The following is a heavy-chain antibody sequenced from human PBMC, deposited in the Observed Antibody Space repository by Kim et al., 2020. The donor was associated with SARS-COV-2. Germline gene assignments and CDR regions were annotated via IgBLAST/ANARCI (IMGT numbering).Heavy chain of an antibody. CDR2: IYPGDSDT. V-gene: IGHV5-51*01. CDR3: TRRAFSPYYYYYGMDV. J-gene: IGHJ6*02. Sequence: GESLKISCKGSGYSFTSYWIGWVRQMPGKGLEWMGIIYPGDSDTRYSPSFQGQVTISADKSISTAYLQWSSLKASDTAMYYCTRRAFSPYYYYYGMDVWGQGTTVTVSS. CDR1: GYSFTSYW.